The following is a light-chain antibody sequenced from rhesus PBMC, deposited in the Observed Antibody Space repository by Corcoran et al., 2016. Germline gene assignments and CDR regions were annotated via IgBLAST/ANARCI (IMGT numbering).Light chain of an antibody. Sequence: DIVMTQSPDSLAVSLGERVTINCKSSQSLLYSSKNKHYLAWYQQRPGQAPKLRLSWASTRESGVPNRFRGGGSGNDFTLTISSLQGDDVAVYFFQQNCSTSSTFGQGTKVEIK. J-gene: IGKJ1*01. CDR3: QQNCSTSST. CDR1: QSLLYSSKNKHY. V-gene: IGKV4-1*01. CDR2: WAS.